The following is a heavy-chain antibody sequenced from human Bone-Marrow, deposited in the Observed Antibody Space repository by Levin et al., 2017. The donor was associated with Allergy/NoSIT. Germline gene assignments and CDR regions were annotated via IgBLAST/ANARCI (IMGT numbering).Heavy chain of an antibody. V-gene: IGHV3-30-3*01. CDR2: LSSSFFLL. CDR3: ARQNWEFYALDI. J-gene: IGHJ3*02. Sequence: SLSLTCAASGFTFSIHSVHWVRQAPGNLFDVFSFLSSSFFLLSSPSSFKGRFTISRDNSKNTLYLQMNSLRHDDTAVYYCARQNWEFYALDIWGQGTMVTVSS. CDR1: GFTFSIHS. D-gene: IGHD1-26*01.